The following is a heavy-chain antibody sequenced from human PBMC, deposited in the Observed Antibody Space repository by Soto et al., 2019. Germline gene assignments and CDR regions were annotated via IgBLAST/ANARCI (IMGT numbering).Heavy chain of an antibody. CDR2: LIAFFGTP. CDR1: VITFSSYA. V-gene: IGHV1-69*13. D-gene: IGHD3-22*01. Sequence: SSVKVCCKPPVITFSSYAIRWVRPAPVQGHEWMVGLIAFFGTPNYAQMFQGRVTITADESTSKGYMKLSSLKSEDTAVYYCARHQCYYGSSGGPFDFWGQGSMVIASS. CDR3: ARHQCYYGSSGGPFDF. J-gene: IGHJ3*01.